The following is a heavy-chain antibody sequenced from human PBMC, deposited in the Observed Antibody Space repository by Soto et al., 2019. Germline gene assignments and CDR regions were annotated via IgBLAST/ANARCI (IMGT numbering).Heavy chain of an antibody. CDR3: ASNGALSGNTRADC. CDR2: IYHSGST. V-gene: IGHV4-4*02. Sequence: QVQLQESGPGLVRPSGTLSLTCSVSGGSISSTNWWNWVRQSPGKGLEWIGEIYHSGSTNYNPSLKSRVTISVAKSNNQFSLKLSSVIAADTAVYYCASNGALSGNTRADCWGKGTLVTVTS. CDR1: GGSISSTNW. D-gene: IGHD1-26*01. J-gene: IGHJ4*02.